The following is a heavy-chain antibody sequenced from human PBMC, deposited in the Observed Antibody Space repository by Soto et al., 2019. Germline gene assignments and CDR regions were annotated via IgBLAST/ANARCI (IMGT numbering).Heavy chain of an antibody. CDR2: IIPIFGTA. CDR3: ARSREVAGDIDY. V-gene: IGHV1-69*13. J-gene: IGHJ4*02. CDR1: GGTFSSYA. Sequence: ASVKVSCKASGGTFSSYAISWVRQAPGQGLEWMGGIIPIFGTANYAQKFQGRVAITADESTSTAYMELSSLRSEDTAVYYCARSREVAGDIDYWGQGTLVTVSS. D-gene: IGHD6-19*01.